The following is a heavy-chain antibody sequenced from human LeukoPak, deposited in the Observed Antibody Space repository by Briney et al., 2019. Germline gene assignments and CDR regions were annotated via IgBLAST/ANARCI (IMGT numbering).Heavy chain of an antibody. Sequence: SETLSLTCTVSGGSISSSSYYWGWIRQPPGKELEWIGSIYYSGSTYYNPSLKSRVTISVDTSKNQFSLKLSSVTAADTAVYYCARQPRHYDYVWGSYRSRQFDYWGQGTLVTVSS. CDR2: IYYSGST. D-gene: IGHD3-16*02. J-gene: IGHJ4*02. V-gene: IGHV4-39*01. CDR1: GGSISSSSYY. CDR3: ARQPRHYDYVWGSYRSRQFDY.